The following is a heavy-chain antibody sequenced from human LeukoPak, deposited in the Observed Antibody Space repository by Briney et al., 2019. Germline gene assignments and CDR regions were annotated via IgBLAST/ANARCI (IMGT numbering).Heavy chain of an antibody. CDR1: GYTFTGYY. V-gene: IGHV1-2*02. J-gene: IGHJ6*02. Sequence: ASVKVSCKASGYTFTGYYMHWVRQAPGQGLEWMGWSSPNSGGTNYAQKLQGRVTMTRDTSISTAYMELSRLRSDDTAVYYCARERGAERRVRYGMDVWGQGTTVTVSS. CDR2: SSPNSGGT. D-gene: IGHD1-1*01. CDR3: ARERGAERRVRYGMDV.